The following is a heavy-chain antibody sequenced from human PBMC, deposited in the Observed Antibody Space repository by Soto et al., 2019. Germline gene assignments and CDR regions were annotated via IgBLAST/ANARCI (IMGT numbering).Heavy chain of an antibody. D-gene: IGHD6-25*01. V-gene: IGHV3-11*01. CDR1: GFTFSDYY. J-gene: IGHJ4*02. CDR2: ISSSANTI. CDR3: ARCGYSSGGIDCY. Sequence: GGSLRLSCAASGFTFSDYYMSWVRQAPGKGLEWVSYISSSANTIYYADSVRGRFTISRDNAKNSLYLQMNSLRAEDTAVYYCARCGYSSGGIDCYWGQGTVVTVSS.